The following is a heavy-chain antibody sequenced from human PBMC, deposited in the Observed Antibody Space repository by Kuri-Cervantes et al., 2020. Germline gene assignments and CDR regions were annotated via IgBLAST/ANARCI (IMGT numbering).Heavy chain of an antibody. J-gene: IGHJ4*02. CDR1: GYTFTSYG. V-gene: IGHV1-18*01. Sequence: ASVKVSCKASGYTFTSYGISWVRQAPGQGLEWMGWISAYNGDTNYAQKLQGRVTMTRDTSITTAYMELSGLRSDDTAVYYCARWGYYDSRGHYYFDYWGQGTLVTVSS. D-gene: IGHD3-22*01. CDR3: ARWGYYDSRGHYYFDY. CDR2: ISAYNGDT.